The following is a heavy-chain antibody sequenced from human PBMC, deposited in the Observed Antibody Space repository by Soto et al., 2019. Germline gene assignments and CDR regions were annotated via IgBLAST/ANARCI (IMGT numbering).Heavy chain of an antibody. CDR3: VRPMVATLYLYGMDV. D-gene: IGHD5-12*01. Sequence: GGSLRLSCAASVFPFSTYAMSWVRQAPGKGLEWVSCISSSSSYIYYADSVKGRFTISRDNAKNSLYLQMNSLRAEDTAVYYCVRPMVATLYLYGMDVWGQGTTVTVSS. J-gene: IGHJ6*02. CDR2: ISSSSSYI. CDR1: VFPFSTYA. V-gene: IGHV3-21*01.